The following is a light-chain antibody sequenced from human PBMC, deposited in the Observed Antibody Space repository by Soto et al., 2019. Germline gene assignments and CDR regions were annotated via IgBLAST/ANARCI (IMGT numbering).Light chain of an antibody. Sequence: VMTQSPATLSVSPGERATLSRRASQTVSRNLAWYQQRPGQAPRLLIYDISNRAAGVPARFSGSGSEKEFTLTIRSLECEEFAVYFCQQYKNWPSFGQGTRLEIK. CDR1: QTVSRN. J-gene: IGKJ5*01. CDR3: QQYKNWPS. V-gene: IGKV3-15*01. CDR2: DIS.